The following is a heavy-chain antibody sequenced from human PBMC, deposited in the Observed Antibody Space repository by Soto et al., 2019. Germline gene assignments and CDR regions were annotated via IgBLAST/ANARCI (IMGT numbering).Heavy chain of an antibody. CDR1: GFTFSIYS. CDR3: ARSKLPGPLDSSGYYGGYFDY. Sequence: GGSLRLSCAAFGFTFSIYSMNWVRQAPGKGLEWVSSISSSSSYIYYADSAKGRFTISRDNAKNSLYLQMNSLRAEDTAVYYCARSKLPGPLDSSGYYGGYFDYWGQGTLVTVSS. D-gene: IGHD3-22*01. J-gene: IGHJ4*02. CDR2: ISSSSSYI. V-gene: IGHV3-21*01.